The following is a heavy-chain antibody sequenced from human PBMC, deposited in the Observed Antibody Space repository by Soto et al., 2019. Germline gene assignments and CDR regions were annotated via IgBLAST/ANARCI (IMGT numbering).Heavy chain of an antibody. CDR3: ARDFATHCSGSTCYPYAY. D-gene: IGHD2-15*01. J-gene: IGHJ4*02. V-gene: IGHV3-7*03. Sequence: GGSLRLSCAASGFTFNTFWMSWVRQSPGKGLEWVANIKHDGSETYYADSVKGRFTISRDNAKNSLFLQMNTLRTEDTAVYYCARDFATHCSGSTCYPYAYWGQGXLVTVSS. CDR2: IKHDGSET. CDR1: GFTFNTFW.